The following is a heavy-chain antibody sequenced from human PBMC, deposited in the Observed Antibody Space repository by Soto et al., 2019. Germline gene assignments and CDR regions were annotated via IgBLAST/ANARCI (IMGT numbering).Heavy chain of an antibody. Sequence: EVQLVESGGGLVKPGGSPRLSCAASGFTFSSYSMNWVRQAPGKGLEWVSSISSSSSYIYYADSVKGRFTISRDNAKNSLYLQMNSLRAEDTAVYYCARSIAVAGIDYWGQGTLVTVS. CDR1: GFTFSSYS. D-gene: IGHD6-19*01. V-gene: IGHV3-21*01. CDR3: ARSIAVAGIDY. J-gene: IGHJ4*02. CDR2: ISSSSSYI.